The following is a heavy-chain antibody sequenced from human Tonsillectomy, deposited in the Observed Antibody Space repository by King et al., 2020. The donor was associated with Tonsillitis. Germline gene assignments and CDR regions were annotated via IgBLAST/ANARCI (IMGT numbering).Heavy chain of an antibody. D-gene: IGHD1-26*01. Sequence: VQLVESGGGLVQPGGSLRLSCAASGFTFSSYWMHWVRQAPGKRLVWVSRINSDGSSTSYADSVKGRFTISRDNAKNTLYLQMNSLRAEDTAVYYCARFASGSKEVFDIWGQGTMVTVSS. J-gene: IGHJ3*02. CDR1: GFTFSSYW. CDR3: ARFASGSKEVFDI. V-gene: IGHV3-74*01. CDR2: INSDGSST.